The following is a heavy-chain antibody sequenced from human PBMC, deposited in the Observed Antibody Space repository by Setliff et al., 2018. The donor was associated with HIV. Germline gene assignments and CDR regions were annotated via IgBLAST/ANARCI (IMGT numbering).Heavy chain of an antibody. Sequence: SETLSLTCTVSGGSISSGSYYWRWIRQPAGKGLEWIGRIYTSGSTNYNPSLKSRVTITVATSKNQFSLKLRSVTAADTAVYFCARLRITMIMMLNYFDYWGQGTLVTVSS. CDR2: IYTSGST. CDR3: ARLRITMIMMLNYFDY. D-gene: IGHD3-22*01. CDR1: GGSISSGSYY. V-gene: IGHV4-61*02. J-gene: IGHJ4*02.